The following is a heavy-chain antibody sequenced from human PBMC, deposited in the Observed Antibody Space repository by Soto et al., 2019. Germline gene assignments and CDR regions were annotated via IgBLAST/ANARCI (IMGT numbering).Heavy chain of an antibody. CDR1: GFMFSGFG. J-gene: IGHJ3*02. CDR3: ANPSGYYFGLGSHDEASDM. CDR2: ISKDGSKK. V-gene: IGHV3-30*18. D-gene: IGHD3-10*01. Sequence: QVHLVESGGGVVQPGRSLRLSCAASGFMFSGFGMHWVRQAPGKGLQWVAGISKDGSKKYYADPVKGRFTISRDNSKKTLYLQMNSLRAEDTAVYYCANPSGYYFGLGSHDEASDMWGQGTGVTVFS.